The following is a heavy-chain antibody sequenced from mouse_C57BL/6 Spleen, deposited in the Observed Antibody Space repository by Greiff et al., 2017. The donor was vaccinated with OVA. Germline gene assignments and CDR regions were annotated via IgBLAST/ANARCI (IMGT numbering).Heavy chain of an antibody. V-gene: IGHV1-26*01. Sequence: EVQLQQSGPELVKPGASVKISCKASGYTFTDYYMNWVKQSHGKSLEWIGDINPNNGGTSYNQKFKGKATLTVDKSSSTAYMELRSLTSEDSAVYYCARRKDGYYDAMDYWGQGTSVTVSS. CDR2: INPNNGGT. D-gene: IGHD2-3*01. CDR1: GYTFTDYY. J-gene: IGHJ4*01. CDR3: ARRKDGYYDAMDY.